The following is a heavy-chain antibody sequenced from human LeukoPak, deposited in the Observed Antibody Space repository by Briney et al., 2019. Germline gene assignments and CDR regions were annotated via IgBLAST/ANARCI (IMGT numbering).Heavy chain of an antibody. J-gene: IGHJ3*02. CDR2: INPSGGST. V-gene: IGHV1-46*01. CDR3: TRYNGVCYRSCAFDI. Sequence: ASVKVSCKASGYTFTSYYMHWVRQAPGQGLEWMGIINPSGGSTSYAQKFQGRGTMTRDMSTRTVYMELSSLRSEDTAVYYCTRYNGVCYRSCAFDIWGQGAMVTVSS. CDR1: GYTFTSYY. D-gene: IGHD2-8*01.